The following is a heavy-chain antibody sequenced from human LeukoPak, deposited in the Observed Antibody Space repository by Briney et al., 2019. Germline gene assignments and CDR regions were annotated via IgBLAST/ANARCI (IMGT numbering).Heavy chain of an antibody. CDR3: ARGHYYDRSYYFDY. V-gene: IGHV1-2*02. J-gene: IGHJ4*02. CDR1: GYTFTGYY. CDR2: INPNSGGT. D-gene: IGHD3-22*01. Sequence: GASVKVSCKASGYTFTGYYMHWVRQAPGQGLEWMGWINPNSGGTNYAQRFQGRVTMTRDTSISTAYMELSRLRSDDTAVYYCARGHYYDRSYYFDYWGQGTLVTVSS.